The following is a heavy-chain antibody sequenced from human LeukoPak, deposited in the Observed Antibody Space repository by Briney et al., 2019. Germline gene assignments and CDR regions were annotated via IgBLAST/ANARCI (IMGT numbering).Heavy chain of an antibody. D-gene: IGHD2-21*02. CDR2: IYTSGST. V-gene: IGHV4-61*02. CDR1: GGSISSGSYY. J-gene: IGHJ5*02. Sequence: SQTLSLTCTVSGGSISSGSYYWSWIRQPAGKGLEWIGRIYTSGSTNYNPSLKSRVTISVDTSKNQFSLKLSSVTAADTAVYYCARGIAYCGGDCYVQFDPWGQGTLVTVSS. CDR3: ARGIAYCGGDCYVQFDP.